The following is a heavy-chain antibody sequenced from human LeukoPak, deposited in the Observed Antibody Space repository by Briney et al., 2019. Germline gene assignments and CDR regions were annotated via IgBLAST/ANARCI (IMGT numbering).Heavy chain of an antibody. Sequence: ASVKVSCKASGYTFTSYYMHWVRQAPGQGLEWMGIINPSGGSTSYAQKFQGRVTMTRDTSTSIVYMELSSLRSEDTAVYYCARNVVPAAPLDAFDIWGQGTMVTVSS. CDR3: ARNVVPAAPLDAFDI. V-gene: IGHV1-46*01. CDR1: GYTFTSYY. D-gene: IGHD2-2*01. CDR2: INPSGGST. J-gene: IGHJ3*02.